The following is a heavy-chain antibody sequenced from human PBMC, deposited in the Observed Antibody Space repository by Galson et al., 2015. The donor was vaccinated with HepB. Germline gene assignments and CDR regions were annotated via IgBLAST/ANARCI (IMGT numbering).Heavy chain of an antibody. V-gene: IGHV3-23*01. D-gene: IGHD6-19*01. Sequence: SLRLSCAASGFTFSSYAMSWVRQAPGKGLEWVSAISGSGGSTYYADSVKGRFTISRDNSKNTLYLQMNSLRAEDTAVYYCAKDSGIAVAGILTGDYWGQGTLVTVSS. J-gene: IGHJ4*02. CDR2: ISGSGGST. CDR3: AKDSGIAVAGILTGDY. CDR1: GFTFSSYA.